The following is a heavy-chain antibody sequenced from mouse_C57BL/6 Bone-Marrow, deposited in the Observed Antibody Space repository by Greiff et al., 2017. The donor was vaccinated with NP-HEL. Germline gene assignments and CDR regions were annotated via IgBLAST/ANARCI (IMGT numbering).Heavy chain of an antibody. CDR1: GYTFTSYW. CDR3: ARSDYDYSWYFDV. Sequence: QVQLQQPGAELVMPGASVKLSCKASGYTFTSYWMHWVKQRPGQGLEWIGEIDPSDSYTNYNQKFKGKSTLTVDKSSSTAYMQLSSLTSEDSAVYACARSDYDYSWYFDVWGTGTTVTVSS. J-gene: IGHJ1*03. CDR2: IDPSDSYT. V-gene: IGHV1-69*01. D-gene: IGHD2-4*01.